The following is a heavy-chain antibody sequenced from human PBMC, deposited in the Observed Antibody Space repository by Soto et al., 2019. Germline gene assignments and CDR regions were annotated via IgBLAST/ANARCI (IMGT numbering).Heavy chain of an antibody. V-gene: IGHV1-18*01. CDR3: ARDLRYCSGGSCYGGRVPSYMDV. J-gene: IGHJ6*03. D-gene: IGHD2-15*01. CDR2: ISAYNGNT. Sequence: GASVKVSCKASGYTFTSYGISWVRQAPGQGLEWMGWISAYNGNTNYAQKLQGRVTMTTDTFTSTAYMELRSLRSDDTAVYYCARDLRYCSGGSCYGGRVPSYMDVWGKGTTVTVSS. CDR1: GYTFTSYG.